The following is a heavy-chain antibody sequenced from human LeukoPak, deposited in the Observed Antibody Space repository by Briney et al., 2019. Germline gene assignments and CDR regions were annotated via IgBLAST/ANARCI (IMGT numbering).Heavy chain of an antibody. CDR1: GFTFSSYA. CDR3: AKDRLAVAGTDWFDP. J-gene: IGHJ5*02. V-gene: IGHV3-23*01. D-gene: IGHD6-19*01. Sequence: GGSLRPSCAASGFTFSSYAMSWVRQAPGKGLEWVSAISGSGGSTYYADSVKGRFTISRDNSKNTLYLQMNSLRAEDTAVYYCAKDRLAVAGTDWFDPWGQGTLVTVSS. CDR2: ISGSGGST.